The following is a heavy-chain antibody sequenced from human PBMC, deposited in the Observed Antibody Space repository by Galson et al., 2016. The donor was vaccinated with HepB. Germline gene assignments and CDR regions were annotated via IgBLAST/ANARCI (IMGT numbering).Heavy chain of an antibody. Sequence: SETLSLTCAVSGGFLSGYYWSWIRQPPGKGLEWIGEINHSGSPNYNPSLKSRVTISVDTSKNHFSLRLSSVTAADTAVYYCARDSQGYLDLWGRGTLVAVSS. CDR2: INHSGSP. J-gene: IGHJ2*01. V-gene: IGHV4-34*01. CDR3: ARDSQGYLDL. CDR1: GGFLSGYY.